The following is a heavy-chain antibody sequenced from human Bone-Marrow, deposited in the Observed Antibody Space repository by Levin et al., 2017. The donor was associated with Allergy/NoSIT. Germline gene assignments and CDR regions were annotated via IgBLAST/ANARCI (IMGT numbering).Heavy chain of an antibody. Sequence: SETLSLRCSVSGASMRYSTSYWGWIRQPPGKALEWIGSIYYNGNTYYNPSLKSRVTISADTANNHFSLNLKSVTAADTAVFYCVSSTGWYYFDYWGQGTLVTVSS. V-gene: IGHV4-39*02. D-gene: IGHD6-19*01. CDR1: GASMRYSTSY. J-gene: IGHJ4*02. CDR2: IYYNGNT. CDR3: VSSTGWYYFDY.